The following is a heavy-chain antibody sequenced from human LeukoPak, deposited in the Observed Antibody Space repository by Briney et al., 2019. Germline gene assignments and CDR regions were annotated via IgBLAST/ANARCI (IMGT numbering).Heavy chain of an antibody. V-gene: IGHV1-24*01. CDR3: ATDLATARGEPFDY. J-gene: IGHJ4*02. CDR2: FDPEDGET. Sequence: GASVKGSCKVSGYTLTELSMHWVRQAPGKGLEWMGGFDPEDGETIYAQKFQGRVTMTEDTSTDTAYMELSSLRSEDTAVYYCATDLATARGEPFDYWGQGTLVTVSS. D-gene: IGHD6-6*01. CDR1: GYTLTELS.